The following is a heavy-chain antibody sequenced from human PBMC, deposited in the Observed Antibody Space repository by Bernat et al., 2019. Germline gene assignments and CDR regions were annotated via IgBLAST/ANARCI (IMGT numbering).Heavy chain of an antibody. CDR1: GGSISSSSYY. V-gene: IGHV4-39*01. CDR3: ARQRRSSSWYFDL. D-gene: IGHD6-13*01. CDR2: IYYSGST. Sequence: QLQLQESGPGLVKPSETLSLTCTVSGGSISSSSYYWGWIRQPPGKGLEWIGSIYYSGSTYYNPSLKSRVTISVDTSKNQFSLKLSSVTAADTVVYYCARQRRSSSWYFDLWGRGTLVTVSS. J-gene: IGHJ2*01.